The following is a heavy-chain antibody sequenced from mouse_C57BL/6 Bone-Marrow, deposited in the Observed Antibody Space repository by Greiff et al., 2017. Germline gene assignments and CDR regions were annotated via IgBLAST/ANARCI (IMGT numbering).Heavy chain of an antibody. CDR2: IYPGGGYT. V-gene: IGHV1-63*01. D-gene: IGHD1-1*01. J-gene: IGHJ2*01. CDR3: ARHYGSSNYCDY. Sequence: QVQLKESGAELVRPGTSVKMSCKASGYTFTNYWIGWAKQRPGHGLEWIGDIYPGGGYTNYNEKFKGKATLTADTSSISAYMQFSSLSSEDSAIYYCARHYGSSNYCDYGNQGTTLPDSS. CDR1: GYTFTNYW.